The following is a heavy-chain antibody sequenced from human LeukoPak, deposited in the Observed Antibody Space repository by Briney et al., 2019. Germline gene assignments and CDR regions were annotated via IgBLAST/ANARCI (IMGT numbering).Heavy chain of an antibody. CDR1: GYTFTSYG. J-gene: IGHJ4*02. Sequence: GASVKVSCKASGYTFTSYGISWVRQAPGQGLEWMGWISAYNGNTNYAQKLQGRVTMTTDTSTTTAYMDVRSLRSDDTAVYYCAKDRVAGSYGSYYFDYWGQGTLVTVSS. CDR3: AKDRVAGSYGSYYFDY. V-gene: IGHV1-18*01. D-gene: IGHD5-18*01. CDR2: ISAYNGNT.